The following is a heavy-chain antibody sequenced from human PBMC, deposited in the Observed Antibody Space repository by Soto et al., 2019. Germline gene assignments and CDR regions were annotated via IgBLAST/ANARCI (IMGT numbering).Heavy chain of an antibody. D-gene: IGHD3-10*01. Sequence: QVQLVQSGTEVKKPGSSVKVSCKASGGTFSSSTINWMRQAPGQGLEWIGRIIPTLDVANYAQNFQGRATITADRXTSTAYLDLNSLRSEDTAVYYCARGNYGRNSGWFDPWGQGTLVTVSS. CDR1: GGTFSSST. V-gene: IGHV1-69*02. CDR3: ARGNYGRNSGWFDP. CDR2: IIPTLDVA. J-gene: IGHJ5*02.